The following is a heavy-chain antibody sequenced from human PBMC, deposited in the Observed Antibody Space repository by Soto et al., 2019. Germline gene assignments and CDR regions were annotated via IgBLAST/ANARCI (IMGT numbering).Heavy chain of an antibody. D-gene: IGHD3-16*01. Sequence: QVQLVQSGAEVEKPGASVQVSCRPSGYTFTTLDINWVRQAPGQGLEWMGWMSPNSGNTGYAQKFQGRVVMTRDTAISTAYMELRSLTSEDTAVYYCARGITQGYDYWGQGTLVTVSS. J-gene: IGHJ4*02. CDR3: ARGITQGYDY. V-gene: IGHV1-8*01. CDR2: MSPNSGNT. CDR1: GYTFTTLD.